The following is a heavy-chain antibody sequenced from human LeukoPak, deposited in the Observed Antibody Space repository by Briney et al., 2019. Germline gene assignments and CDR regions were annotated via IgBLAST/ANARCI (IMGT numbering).Heavy chain of an antibody. J-gene: IGHJ3*02. V-gene: IGHV3-21*01. CDR2: ISRSSSYI. Sequence: GGSLRLSCAASGFTFSSYSMNWVRQAPGKGLEWVSSISRSSSYIYYADSVKGRFTISRDDAKNSLYLQMNSLRAEDTAVYYCARGLMVRGENDAFDIWGQGTMVTVSS. CDR1: GFTFSSYS. CDR3: ARGLMVRGENDAFDI. D-gene: IGHD3-10*01.